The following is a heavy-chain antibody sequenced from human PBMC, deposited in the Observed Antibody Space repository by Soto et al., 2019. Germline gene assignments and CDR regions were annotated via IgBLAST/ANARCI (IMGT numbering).Heavy chain of an antibody. Sequence: QVQLVQSGAEVKKPGSSVKVSCKASGGTFNSYVFNWVRQAPGQGLEWMGAIISIFGTPNYGQKFQGRVTITADESTSTGFMELSSLTSEDTAIYYCARDLGSGYDPGDYWGQGTLVTVSS. CDR1: GGTFNSYV. D-gene: IGHD5-12*01. J-gene: IGHJ4*02. CDR2: IISIFGTP. V-gene: IGHV1-69*12. CDR3: ARDLGSGYDPGDY.